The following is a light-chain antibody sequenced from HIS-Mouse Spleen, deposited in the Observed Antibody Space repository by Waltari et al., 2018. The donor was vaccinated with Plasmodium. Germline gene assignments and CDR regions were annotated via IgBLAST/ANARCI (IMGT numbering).Light chain of an antibody. Sequence: DIQMTQSPSSLSASVGDRVTITCRASQSISSYLNWYQQKPGKAPKLLIYAASSLQSGVPSRFSGSGSGTECTLTISSLQPEDFATYYCQQSYSTPPTFGGGTKVEIK. CDR1: QSISSY. CDR3: QQSYSTPPT. V-gene: IGKV1-39*01. CDR2: AAS. J-gene: IGKJ4*01.